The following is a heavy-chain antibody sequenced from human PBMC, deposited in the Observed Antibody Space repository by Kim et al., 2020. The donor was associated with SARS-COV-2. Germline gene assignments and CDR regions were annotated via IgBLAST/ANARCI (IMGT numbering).Heavy chain of an antibody. Sequence: SVKVSCKASGGTFSSYAISWVRQAPGQGLEWMGRIIPISGIANYAQKFQGRVTITADKSTSTAYMELSSLRSEDTAVYYCAREERYDTTTLKHYYDGMDVWGGGTTVTVSS. CDR2: IIPISGIA. CDR3: AREERYDTTTLKHYYDGMDV. CDR1: GGTFSSYA. D-gene: IGHD3-9*01. J-gene: IGHJ6*04. V-gene: IGHV1-69*04.